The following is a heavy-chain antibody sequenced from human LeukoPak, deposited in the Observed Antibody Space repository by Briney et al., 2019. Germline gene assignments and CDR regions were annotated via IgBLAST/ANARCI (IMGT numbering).Heavy chain of an antibody. CDR2: IYHSGST. D-gene: IGHD3-10*01. V-gene: IGHV4-39*01. Sequence: SETLSLTCTVSGGSIISSTYYWGWIRQPPGKGLEWIGTIYHSGSTYYNPSLKSRVTISVDTSKDQFSLKLSSVTAADTALYYCARQPITYGSGRFFDYWGQGILVTVSS. J-gene: IGHJ4*02. CDR1: GGSIISSTYY. CDR3: ARQPITYGSGRFFDY.